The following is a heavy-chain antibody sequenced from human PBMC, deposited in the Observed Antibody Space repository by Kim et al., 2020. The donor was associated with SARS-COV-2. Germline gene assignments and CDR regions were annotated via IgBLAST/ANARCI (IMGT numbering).Heavy chain of an antibody. CDR2: VNPGGDST. CDR1: GYDFDSFS. CDR3: ARPGRGYSYAYFDF. V-gene: IGHV1-46*02. D-gene: IGHD5-18*01. Sequence: ASVKVSCKTSGYDFDSFSMNWVRQAPGHGLEWMGIVNPGGDSTTYAQKFQGRVTMTRDRSTRTVYMELRSLTSEDTAVYYCARPGRGYSYAYFDFWGQGTLVTVSS. J-gene: IGHJ4*02.